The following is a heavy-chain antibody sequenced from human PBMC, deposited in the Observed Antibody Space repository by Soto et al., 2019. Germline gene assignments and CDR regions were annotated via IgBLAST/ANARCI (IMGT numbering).Heavy chain of an antibody. D-gene: IGHD3-22*01. CDR1: GYTFTHHY. Sequence: ASVKVSCKASGYTFTHHYIHWVRQAPGQGLDWVGVINPSGGRANYAQKFQGRVTMTGDTSTRTVYMELSSLRSEDTAVYYCARVLLPYIPKHYGSATGPHVVFDYWGQGTLVTVSS. CDR3: ARVLLPYIPKHYGSATGPHVVFDY. J-gene: IGHJ4*02. CDR2: INPSGGRA. V-gene: IGHV1-46*01.